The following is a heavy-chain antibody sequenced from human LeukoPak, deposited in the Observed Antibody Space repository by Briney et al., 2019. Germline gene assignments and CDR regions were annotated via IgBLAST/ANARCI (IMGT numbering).Heavy chain of an antibody. CDR1: GYSFTSYW. CDR3: ARLTGSYSSSWYYFDY. V-gene: IGHV5-51*01. J-gene: IGHJ4*02. CDR2: IYPGDSDT. D-gene: IGHD6-13*01. Sequence: GESLKISCKGSGYSFTSYWIGWVRQMPGKGLEWMGIIYPGDSDTRYSPSFQGQVTISADKSISTAYLQWSSLKASDTAMYYCARLTGSYSSSWYYFDYWGQGTLVTVSS.